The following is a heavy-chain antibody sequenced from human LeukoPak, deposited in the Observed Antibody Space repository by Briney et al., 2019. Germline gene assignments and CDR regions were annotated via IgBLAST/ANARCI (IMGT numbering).Heavy chain of an antibody. CDR3: ASLPYSSSGYDY. CDR1: GFTVSSNY. CDR2: IYSGGST. D-gene: IGHD6-13*01. V-gene: IGHV3-53*01. J-gene: IGHJ4*02. Sequence: GGSLRLSCAASGFTVSSNYMSWVRQAPGKGLEWVSVIYSGGSTYYADSVKGRFTISRDNSKNTLYLQMNSLRAEDTAVYYCASLPYSSSGYDYWGQGTLVTVSS.